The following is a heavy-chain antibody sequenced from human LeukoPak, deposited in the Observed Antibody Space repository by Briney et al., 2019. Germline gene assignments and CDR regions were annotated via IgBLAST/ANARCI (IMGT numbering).Heavy chain of an antibody. J-gene: IGHJ4*02. CDR1: GFTFSNYN. CDR3: AKDLYSGSYLDY. D-gene: IGHD1-26*01. CDR2: ISGSGGST. V-gene: IGHV3-23*01. Sequence: PGGSLRLSCAASGFTFSNYNMNWVRQAPGKGLEWVSAISGSGGSTYYADSVKGRFTISRDNSKNTLYLQMNSLRAEDTAVYYCAKDLYSGSYLDYWGQGTLVTVSS.